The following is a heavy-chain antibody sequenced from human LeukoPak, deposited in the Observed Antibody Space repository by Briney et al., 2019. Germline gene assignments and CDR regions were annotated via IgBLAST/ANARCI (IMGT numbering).Heavy chain of an antibody. CDR2: ISASETSI. CDR1: GFTFSLYN. V-gene: IGHV3-48*01. J-gene: IGHJ4*02. Sequence: GGSLRLSCAASGFTFSLYNMNWVRQAPGKGLEWVSQISASETSIKYADSVRGRFTISRDNSKNTLYLLMNSLIPEDTAVYYCAREVVSTPSYFDSWGQGTLVTVSS. CDR3: AREVVSTPSYFDS. D-gene: IGHD2-15*01.